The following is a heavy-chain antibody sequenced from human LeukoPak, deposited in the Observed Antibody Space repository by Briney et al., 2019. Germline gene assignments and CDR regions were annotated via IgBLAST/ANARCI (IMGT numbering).Heavy chain of an antibody. CDR1: GFTFSSYA. CDR3: AKVGYSYGSLDY. Sequence: GGSLRLSCAASGFTFSSYAISWVRQAPGKGLEWVSAISGSGGSTYYADSVKGRFTISRDNSKNTLYLQMNSLRAEDTAVYYCAKVGYSYGSLDYWGQGTLVTVSS. V-gene: IGHV3-23*01. J-gene: IGHJ4*02. CDR2: ISGSGGST. D-gene: IGHD5-18*01.